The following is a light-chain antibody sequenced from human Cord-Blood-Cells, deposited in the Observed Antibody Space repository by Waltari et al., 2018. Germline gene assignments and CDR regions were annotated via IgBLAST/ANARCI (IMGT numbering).Light chain of an antibody. V-gene: IGKV3-20*01. Sequence: EIVLTQSPGTLSLSPGERATLSCRASQSVSSSYLDWYQPKPGQVPRLLLYGASSRATGIPDRFSGSGSGTDFTLTISRLEPEDFAVYYCQQYGSSPWTFGQGTKVEIK. CDR3: QQYGSSPWT. CDR1: QSVSSSY. J-gene: IGKJ1*01. CDR2: GAS.